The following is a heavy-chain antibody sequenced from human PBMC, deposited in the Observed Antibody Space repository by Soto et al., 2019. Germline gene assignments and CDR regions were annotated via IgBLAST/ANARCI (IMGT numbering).Heavy chain of an antibody. CDR1: GYTFTSYD. V-gene: IGHV1-8*01. CDR2: MNPNSGNT. J-gene: IGHJ6*03. D-gene: IGHD6-13*01. Sequence: ASVKVSCKASGYTFTSYDINWVRQATGQGLEWMGWMNPNSGNTGYAQKFQGRVTMTRNTSISTAYMELSSLRSEDTAVYYCARGVYSSSFYYYYMDVWAKGPRSPSP. CDR3: ARGVYSSSFYYYYMDV.